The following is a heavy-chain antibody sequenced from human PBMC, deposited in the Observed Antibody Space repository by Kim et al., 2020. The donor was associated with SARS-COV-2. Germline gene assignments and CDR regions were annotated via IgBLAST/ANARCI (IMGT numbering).Heavy chain of an antibody. CDR2: ISSSSSTI. CDR3: ARDDGYSSSWDADYYGMDV. V-gene: IGHV3-48*02. CDR1: GFTFSSYS. D-gene: IGHD6-13*01. Sequence: GGSLRLSCSASGFTFSSYSMNWVRQAPGKGLEWVSYISSSSSTIYYADSVKGRFTISRDNAKNSLYLQMNSLGDEDTAVYYCARDDGYSSSWDADYYGMDVWGQGTTVTVSS. J-gene: IGHJ6*02.